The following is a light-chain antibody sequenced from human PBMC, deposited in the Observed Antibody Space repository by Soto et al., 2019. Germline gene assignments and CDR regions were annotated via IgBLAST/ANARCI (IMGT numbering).Light chain of an antibody. J-gene: IGKJ1*01. CDR1: QDISTF. Sequence: DIQLTQSPSFLSASVGDRVTITCRASQDISTFLAWYQQKPGKAPQLLIYAASSLQSGVPSRFSGSGSGTDFTLTISSLQPEDFATYYCQQANSFPWTFGQGTKVEIK. CDR3: QQANSFPWT. V-gene: IGKV1-9*01. CDR2: AAS.